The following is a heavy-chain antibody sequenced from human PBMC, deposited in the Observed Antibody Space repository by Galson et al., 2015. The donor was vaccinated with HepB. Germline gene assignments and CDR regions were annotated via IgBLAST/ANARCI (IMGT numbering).Heavy chain of an antibody. CDR3: AREPRPHAVVTQNPLSY. V-gene: IGHV3-48*04. Sequence: SLRLSCAASGFTFSSYSMNWVRQAPGKGLEWVSYISSSSSTIYYADSVKGRFTISRDNAKNSLYLQMNSLRAEDTAVYYCAREPRPHAVVTQNPLSYWGQGTLVTVSS. J-gene: IGHJ4*02. CDR1: GFTFSSYS. CDR2: ISSSSSTI. D-gene: IGHD4-23*01.